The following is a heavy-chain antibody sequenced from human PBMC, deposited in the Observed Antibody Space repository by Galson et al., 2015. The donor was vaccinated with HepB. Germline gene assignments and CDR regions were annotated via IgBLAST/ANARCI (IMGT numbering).Heavy chain of an antibody. D-gene: IGHD5-12*01. CDR2: IWCDGSNK. Sequence: SLRLSCAASGFTFSSYGMHWVRQAPGKGLEWVAVIWCDGSNKYYADSVKGRFTISRDNSKNTLYLQMNSLRAEDTAVYYCVVDRRLRLGYYYYYGMDVWGQGTTVTVSS. CDR3: VVDRRLRLGYYYYYGMDV. J-gene: IGHJ6*02. V-gene: IGHV3-33*01. CDR1: GFTFSSYG.